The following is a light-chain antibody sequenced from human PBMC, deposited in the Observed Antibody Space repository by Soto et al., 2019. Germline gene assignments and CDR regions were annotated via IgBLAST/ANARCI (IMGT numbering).Light chain of an antibody. CDR3: HFGFT. V-gene: IGKV3-20*01. CDR2: GTS. J-gene: IGKJ3*01. CDR1: QSVSSGY. Sequence: EIVLTQSPGALSFSPGERATLSCRASQSVSSGYLAWYQQRPGQAPRLLIYGTSHRATGIPDRFSGSGSGTDFTLTISRLEPEDFAVYYCHFGFTLGPGTKVDIK.